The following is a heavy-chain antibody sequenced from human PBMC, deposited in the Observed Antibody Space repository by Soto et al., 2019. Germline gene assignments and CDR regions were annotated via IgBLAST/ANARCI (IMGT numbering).Heavy chain of an antibody. V-gene: IGHV1-2*02. CDR3: ARDTYSSSSHYYYGMDV. CDR1: GYTFTGYY. D-gene: IGHD6-6*01. CDR2: INPNSGGT. J-gene: IGHJ6*02. Sequence: SVKVSCKASGYTFTGYYMHWVRQAPGQGLEWMGWINPNSGGTNYAQKFQGRVTMTRDTSISTAYMELSRLRSDDTAVYYCARDTYSSSSHYYYGMDVRGQGTTVTVSS.